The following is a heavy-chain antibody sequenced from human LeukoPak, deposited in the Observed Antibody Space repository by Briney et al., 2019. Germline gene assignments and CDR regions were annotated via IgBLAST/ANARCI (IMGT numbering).Heavy chain of an antibody. CDR2: ITPNSGDT. V-gene: IGHV1-2*02. Sequence: ASVKVSCKASGYTFTAYYMHWVRQAPGQGLEWVGWITPNSGDTNYAQKFQGRVTMTRDTSISTAYMELSRLRSDDTAVYYCAPTQAYSTHGFAFWGQRALVTVSS. D-gene: IGHD6-13*01. J-gene: IGHJ4*02. CDR1: GYTFTAYY. CDR3: APTQAYSTHGFAF.